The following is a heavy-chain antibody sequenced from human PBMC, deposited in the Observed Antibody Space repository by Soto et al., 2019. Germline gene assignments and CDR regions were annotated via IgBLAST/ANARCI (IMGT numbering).Heavy chain of an antibody. V-gene: IGHV3-30-3*01. D-gene: IGHD2-15*01. Sequence: QVQMVESGGGVVQPGRSLRLSCAASGFTFSSYAMHWVRQAPGKGLEWVAVISYDGSNKYYADSVKGRFTISRDNSKNTLYLQMNSLRAEDTAVYYCARDSTRYYGMDVWGQGTTVTVSS. CDR3: ARDSTRYYGMDV. CDR2: ISYDGSNK. CDR1: GFTFSSYA. J-gene: IGHJ6*02.